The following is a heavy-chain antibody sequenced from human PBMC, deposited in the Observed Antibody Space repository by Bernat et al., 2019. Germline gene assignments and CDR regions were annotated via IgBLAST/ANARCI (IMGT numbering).Heavy chain of an antibody. D-gene: IGHD6-6*01. CDR3: ASVDSSSYYTSYYYMDV. Sequence: VQLVQSGAEVKKPGSSVKVSCKASGGTFSSYAISWVRQAPGQGLEWMGGIIPIFGTANYAQKFQGRVTITADESTSTAYMELSSLRSEDTAVYYCASVDSSSYYTSYYYMDVWGKGTTVTVSS. V-gene: IGHV1-69*01. J-gene: IGHJ6*03. CDR1: GGTFSSYA. CDR2: IIPIFGTA.